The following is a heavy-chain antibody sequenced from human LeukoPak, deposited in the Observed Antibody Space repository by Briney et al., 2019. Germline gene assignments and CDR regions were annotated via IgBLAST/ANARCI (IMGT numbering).Heavy chain of an antibody. CDR2: ISGSGGST. J-gene: IGHJ3*02. CDR1: GFTFXXXA. D-gene: IGHD4-17*01. V-gene: IGHV3-23*01. Sequence: PGGSLRLSCAASGFTFXXXAMSWVRQAPXXGLXXXXXISGSGGSTYYADSVKGRFTISRDNSKNTLYLQMNSLRAEDTAVYYCAKDFSNGDRGLAFDIWGQGTMVTVSS. CDR3: AKDFSNGDRGLAFDI.